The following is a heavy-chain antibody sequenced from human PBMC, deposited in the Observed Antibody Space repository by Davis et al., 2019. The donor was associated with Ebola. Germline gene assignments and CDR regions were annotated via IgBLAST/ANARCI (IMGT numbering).Heavy chain of an antibody. CDR3: AKGIVPYTGYDTVGADSYYYYGMDV. CDR1: GFSFSAYW. CDR2: INADGSST. Sequence: HTGGSLRLSCAASGFSFSAYWMHWVRQAPGKGLVWVSRINADGSSTSYADPVKGRFTISRDNAKNTVNLQMTRLTAEDTAVYYCAKGIVPYTGYDTVGADSYYYYGMDVWGQGTTVTVSS. D-gene: IGHD5-12*01. J-gene: IGHJ6*02. V-gene: IGHV3-74*01.